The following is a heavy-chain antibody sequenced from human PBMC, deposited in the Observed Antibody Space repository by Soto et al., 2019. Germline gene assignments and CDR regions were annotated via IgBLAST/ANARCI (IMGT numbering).Heavy chain of an antibody. V-gene: IGHV4-31*03. D-gene: IGHD3-3*01. J-gene: IGHJ5*02. Sequence: SETLSLTCTVSGGSISSGGYYWSWIRQHPGKGLEWIGYIYYSGSTYYNPSLKSRVTISVDTSKNQFSLKLSSVTAADTAVYYCARARTPYDFRRVENWFDPWGQGTLVTVSS. CDR2: IYYSGST. CDR3: ARARTPYDFRRVENWFDP. CDR1: GGSISSGGYY.